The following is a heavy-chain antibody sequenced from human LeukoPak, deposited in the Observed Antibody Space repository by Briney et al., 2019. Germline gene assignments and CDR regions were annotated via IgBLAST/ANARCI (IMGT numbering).Heavy chain of an antibody. CDR2: INHSGST. CDR1: GGSFSGYY. D-gene: IGHD6-6*01. CDR3: ARGRGAARRLSPYYYYNMDV. Sequence: PSETLSLTCAVYGGSFSGYYWSWIRHPPAKGLEWFGEINHSGSTNYNPSLKSRVTISVDTSKNQFSLKLSSVTAADTAVYYCARGRGAARRLSPYYYYNMDVWGKGTTVIVSS. J-gene: IGHJ6*03. V-gene: IGHV4-34*01.